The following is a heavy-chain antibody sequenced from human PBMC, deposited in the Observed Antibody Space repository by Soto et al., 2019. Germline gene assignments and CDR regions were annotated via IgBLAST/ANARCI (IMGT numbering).Heavy chain of an antibody. J-gene: IGHJ4*02. CDR3: ARATPSRGELDPRSYFDY. D-gene: IGHD1-1*01. CDR1: GFNFSSYA. CDR2: ISYDGGKK. Sequence: GGSLRLSCAASGFNFSSYAMHWVRQAPGKGLEWVAVISYDGGKKYYADSVKGRFTISRDNAKNSLYLQMNSLRAEDTAVYYCARATPSRGELDPRSYFDYWGQGTLVTVSS. V-gene: IGHV3-30*04.